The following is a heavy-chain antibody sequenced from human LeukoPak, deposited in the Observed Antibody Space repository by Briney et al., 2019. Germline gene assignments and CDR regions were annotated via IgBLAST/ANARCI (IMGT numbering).Heavy chain of an antibody. CDR1: GGSISSGGYY. J-gene: IGHJ6*03. V-gene: IGHV4-31*03. CDR2: IYYSGST. CDR3: ARDRGGGRYYYYYMDV. D-gene: IGHD3-16*02. Sequence: SETLSLTCTVSGGSISSGGYYWSWIRQHPGKGLEWIGYIYYSGSTYYNPSLKSRVTISVDTSKNQFSLKLSSVTAADTAVYYCARDRGGGRYYYYYMDVWGKGTTVTVSS.